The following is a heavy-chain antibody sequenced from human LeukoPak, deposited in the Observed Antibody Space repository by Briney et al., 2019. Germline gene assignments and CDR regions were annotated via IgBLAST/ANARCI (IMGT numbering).Heavy chain of an antibody. Sequence: LSLTCTVSGGSMNRGGDSWSWIRQAPGRGLEWIGYIYYRGGKYYNPSLKSRLVLSVDTAKNQFSLELSAVTAADTAVYYCAMAMVRGLTSWFDPWGQGILVTVSS. D-gene: IGHD3-10*01. CDR3: AMAMVRGLTSWFDP. V-gene: IGHV4-30-4*07. CDR1: GGSMNRGGDS. J-gene: IGHJ5*02. CDR2: IYYRGGK.